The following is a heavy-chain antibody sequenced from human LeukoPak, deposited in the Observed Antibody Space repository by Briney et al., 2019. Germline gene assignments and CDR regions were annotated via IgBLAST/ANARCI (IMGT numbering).Heavy chain of an antibody. CDR2: ISAYNGNT. CDR3: ARDYYDSSGYYRAGFDY. V-gene: IGHV1-18*01. D-gene: IGHD3-22*01. CDR1: GYTFTSYG. Sequence: ASVKVSCKASGYTFTSYGISWVRQAPGQGLEWMGWISAYNGNTNYAQKLQGRVTMTTDTSTSTAYMELRSLRSDDTAVYYCARDYYDSSGYYRAGFDYWGQGTLVTVSS. J-gene: IGHJ4*02.